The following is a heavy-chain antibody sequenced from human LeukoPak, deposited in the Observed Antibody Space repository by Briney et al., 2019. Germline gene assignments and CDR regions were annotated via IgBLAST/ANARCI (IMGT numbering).Heavy chain of an antibody. CDR3: ARLYYYDSSGYYYLGYFDY. D-gene: IGHD3-22*01. CDR1: GFTFSSYS. CDR2: ISSSSSYI. J-gene: IGHJ4*02. Sequence: GGSLRLSCAASGFTFSSYSMNWVRQAPGKGLKWASSISSSSSYIYYADSVKGRFTISRDNAKNSLYLQMNSLRAEDTAVYYCARLYYYDSSGYYYLGYFDYWGQGTLVTVSS. V-gene: IGHV3-21*01.